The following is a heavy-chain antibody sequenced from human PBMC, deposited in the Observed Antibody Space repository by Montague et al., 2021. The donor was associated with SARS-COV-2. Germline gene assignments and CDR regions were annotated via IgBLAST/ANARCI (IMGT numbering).Heavy chain of an antibody. J-gene: IGHJ4*02. D-gene: IGHD6-19*01. CDR3: ATQEDPSGWIPGPFDF. CDR2: IYYRGST. CDR1: GGSISSSSYY. Sequence: SETLSLTCTVSGGSISSSSYYWAWIRQPPGKGLEWIGSIYYRGSTYYNPSLKSRVIISVDTSKNQLSPKLSSVTAADTAVYYCATQEDPSGWIPGPFDFWGQGTLLTVSS. V-gene: IGHV4-39*01.